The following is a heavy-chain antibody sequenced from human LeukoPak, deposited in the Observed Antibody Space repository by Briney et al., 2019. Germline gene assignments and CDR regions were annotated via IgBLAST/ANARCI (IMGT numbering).Heavy chain of an antibody. Sequence: GGSLRLSCAASGFTFSSYSMDWVRQAPGKGLEWVSYISSTGSTIYYADSVKGRFTISRDNAKNSLYLQMNSLRAEDTAVYYCARDGVSFGGWYYFDYWGQGTLVTVSS. J-gene: IGHJ4*02. V-gene: IGHV3-48*04. CDR1: GFTFSSYS. D-gene: IGHD6-19*01. CDR3: ARDGVSFGGWYYFDY. CDR2: ISSTGSTI.